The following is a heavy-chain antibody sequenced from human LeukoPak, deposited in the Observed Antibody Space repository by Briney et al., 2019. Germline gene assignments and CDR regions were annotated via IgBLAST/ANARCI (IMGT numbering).Heavy chain of an antibody. Sequence: GGSLRLSCAASGFTFSSYAMHWVRQAPGKGLEWVAVISYDGSNKYYADSVKGRFTISGDNSKNTLYLQMNSLRAEDTAVYYCAEHSGSSSYWGQGTLVTVSS. CDR2: ISYDGSNK. D-gene: IGHD1-26*01. CDR3: AEHSGSSSY. J-gene: IGHJ4*02. V-gene: IGHV3-30-3*01. CDR1: GFTFSSYA.